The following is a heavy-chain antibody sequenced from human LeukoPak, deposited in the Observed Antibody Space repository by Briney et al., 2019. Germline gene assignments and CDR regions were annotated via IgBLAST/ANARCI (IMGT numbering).Heavy chain of an antibody. CDR2: ISGSGGST. V-gene: IGHV3-23*01. J-gene: IGHJ4*02. Sequence: PGGSLRLSCAASEFSIRLNYMTWVRQAPGKGLEWVSAISGSGGSTYYADSVKGRFTISRDNSKNTLYLQMNSLRAEDTAVYYCAKIPKGGYFDYWGQGTLVTVSS. CDR3: AKIPKGGYFDY. D-gene: IGHD2-2*01. CDR1: EFSIRLNY.